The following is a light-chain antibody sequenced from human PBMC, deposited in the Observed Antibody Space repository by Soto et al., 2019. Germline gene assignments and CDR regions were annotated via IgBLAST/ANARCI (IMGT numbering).Light chain of an antibody. CDR1: SSNIRTNY. V-gene: IGLV1-47*01. Sequence: QAVVTQPPSASGTPGQRVTISCSESSSNIRTNYVCWYQQLPETAPKLLIYRNNQRPSGVPDRFSGSKSGTSASLAISGLRSEDEADYYCAAWDDNLSDLVFGGGTKLTVL. CDR3: AAWDDNLSDLV. CDR2: RNN. J-gene: IGLJ2*01.